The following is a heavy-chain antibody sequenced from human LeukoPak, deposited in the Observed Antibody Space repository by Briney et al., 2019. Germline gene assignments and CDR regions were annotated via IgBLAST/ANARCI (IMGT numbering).Heavy chain of an antibody. CDR2: IYSDGRT. CDR1: GFSVSTYY. J-gene: IGHJ4*02. CDR3: ARGGIAVAGRFDY. D-gene: IGHD6-19*01. V-gene: IGHV3-66*01. Sequence: GGSLRLSCAASGFSVSTYYMTWVRQAPGKGLEWVSLIYSDGRTFYADSVKDRFTISRDNSKNTLYLQMNSLRAADTAVYYCARGGIAVAGRFDYWGQGTLVTVSS.